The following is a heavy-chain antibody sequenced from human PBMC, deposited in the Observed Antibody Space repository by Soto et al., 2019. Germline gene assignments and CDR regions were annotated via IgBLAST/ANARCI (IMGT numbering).Heavy chain of an antibody. V-gene: IGHV4-4*09. J-gene: IGHJ4*02. D-gene: IGHD3-9*01. Sequence: QVHLQESGPGLVKPSETMSLTCTASGASIRNFYWNWVRQFPGKGLEWIGHIYNGERTNYNPSLKSRGTISRGPAKNPVPPKVSFGAVAGTAGLFWAQTPGWAGFGLWGQGTLVAVSS. CDR3: AQTPGWAGFGL. CDR2: IYNGERT. CDR1: GASIRNFY.